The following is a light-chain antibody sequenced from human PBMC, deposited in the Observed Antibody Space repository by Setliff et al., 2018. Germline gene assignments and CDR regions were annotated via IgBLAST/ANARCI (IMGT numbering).Light chain of an antibody. J-gene: IGLJ1*01. V-gene: IGLV2-14*03. Sequence: QSVLTQPAPVSGSPGQSITISCSGTSSDVGSYDLVSWYQQHPGKAPKLIIYNVSGRPSGVSHRFSGSKSDNTASLTISGLQAEDEADYYCNAYTSRSTYVFGSGTKVTVL. CDR1: SSDVGSYDL. CDR2: NVS. CDR3: NAYTSRSTYV.